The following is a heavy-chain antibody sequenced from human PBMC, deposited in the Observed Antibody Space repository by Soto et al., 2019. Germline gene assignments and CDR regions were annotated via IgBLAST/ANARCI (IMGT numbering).Heavy chain of an antibody. CDR2: ILYDSSNK. CDR3: AKLVIAYCSGNSCDDY. Sequence: AQLLESGGGLIQPGGSLRLSCAASGFTFSYGIHWLRQAPGKGLEGVAYILYDSSNKFYGESVKGRFTISRDNSKNTQFLQMNSLRAEDSAVYYCAKLVIAYCSGNSCDDYWGQGTLVAVSS. V-gene: IGHV3-30*18. J-gene: IGHJ4*02. D-gene: IGHD2-21*01. CDR1: GFTFSYG.